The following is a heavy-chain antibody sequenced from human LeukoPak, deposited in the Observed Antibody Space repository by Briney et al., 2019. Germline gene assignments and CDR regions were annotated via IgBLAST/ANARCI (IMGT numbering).Heavy chain of an antibody. CDR2: INPSSGTT. V-gene: IGHV1-46*01. D-gene: IGHD1-26*01. CDR1: GYTFTSYY. J-gene: IGHJ1*01. Sequence: ASVKVSCKASGYTFTSYYIHWVRQAPGQGLEWMGIINPSSGTTGYAPKFQGRVIMTRDTSTSTVYMDLSSLRSEDTAVYYCARDSSGSYDHWGQGTLVTVYS. CDR3: ARDSSGSYDH.